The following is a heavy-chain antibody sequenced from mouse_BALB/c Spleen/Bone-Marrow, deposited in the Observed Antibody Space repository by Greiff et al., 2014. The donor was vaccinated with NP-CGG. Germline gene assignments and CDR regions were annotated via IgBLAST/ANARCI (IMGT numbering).Heavy chain of an antibody. D-gene: IGHD4-1*01. CDR1: GFNIKDNS. CDR3: ARWEYYAMDY. CDR2: IDPANGNT. Sequence: EVQLQQSGAELVKPGASGKFSCPASGFNIKDNSMHWGEQRPEQGLGWIGRIDPANGNTKYDPKFQGKATITADTSSNTAYLQLSSLTSEDTAVYYCARWEYYAMDYWGQGTSVTVSS. J-gene: IGHJ4*01. V-gene: IGHV14-3*02.